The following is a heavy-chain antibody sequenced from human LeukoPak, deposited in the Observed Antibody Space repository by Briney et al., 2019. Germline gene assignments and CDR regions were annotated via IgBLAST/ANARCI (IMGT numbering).Heavy chain of an antibody. J-gene: IGHJ4*02. CDR2: INPNSGGT. CDR3: ARSPLYVDTAMVYDY. CDR1: GYTFTGYY. V-gene: IGHV1-2*04. Sequence: ASVKVSCKASGYTFTGYYMHWVRQAPGQGLEWMGWINPNSGGTNYAQKFQGWVTMTRDTSISTAYMELSRLRSDDTAVYYCARSPLYVDTAMVYDYWGQGTLVTVSS. D-gene: IGHD5-18*01.